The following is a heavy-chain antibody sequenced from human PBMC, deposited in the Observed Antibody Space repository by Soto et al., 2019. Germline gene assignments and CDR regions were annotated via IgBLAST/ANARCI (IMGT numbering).Heavy chain of an antibody. V-gene: IGHV4-59*11. CDR1: GGSISNHY. J-gene: IGHJ4*02. Sequence: QVQLQESGPGLVKPSETLSLTCSVPGGSISNHYWSWIRQPPGKGLEWIGYIYYNWNTTYNPSLKSRVTMSVDTARNQISLKLTTVTAADTAVYYCTRANWYSEYWGQGTLVTVSS. CDR2: IYYNWNT. CDR3: TRANWYSEY. D-gene: IGHD7-27*01.